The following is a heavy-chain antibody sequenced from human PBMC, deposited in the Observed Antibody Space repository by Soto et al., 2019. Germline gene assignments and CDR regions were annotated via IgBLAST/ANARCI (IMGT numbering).Heavy chain of an antibody. CDR2: ISAHNSRT. CDR1: GYTFTSYG. J-gene: IGHJ5*02. V-gene: IGHV1-18*01. CDR3: ARGPYSSSWFDP. Sequence: QVQLVQSGAEGKKPGASVKVSCKASGYTFTSYGINWVRQAPGQGLEWMGWISAHNSRTNFAQKFQGRVTMTTDTSTSTAYMELRSLRSDDTAVYYCARGPYSSSWFDPWGQGTPVTVSS. D-gene: IGHD6-13*01.